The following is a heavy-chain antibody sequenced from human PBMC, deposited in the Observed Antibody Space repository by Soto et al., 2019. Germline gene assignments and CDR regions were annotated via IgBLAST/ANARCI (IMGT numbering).Heavy chain of an antibody. D-gene: IGHD3-9*01. J-gene: IGHJ6*02. V-gene: IGHV1-69*13. Sequence: GASVKVSCKASGGTFSSYAISWVRQAPGQGLEWMGGIIPIFGTANYAQKFQGRVTITADESTSTAYMELSSLRSEDTAVYYCARNGPGYYDILTGTHYYYYGMDVWGQGTTVTVSS. CDR3: ARNGPGYYDILTGTHYYYYGMDV. CDR1: GGTFSSYA. CDR2: IIPIFGTA.